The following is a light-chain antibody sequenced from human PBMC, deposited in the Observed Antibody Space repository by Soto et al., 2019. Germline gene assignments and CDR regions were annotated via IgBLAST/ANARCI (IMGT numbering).Light chain of an antibody. CDR1: QSVRSN. Sequence: IVMTQSPGTLFVSPVERATLSCRASQSVRSNLAWYQQKPGQSPRLLIYGASTRATGVPDRFSGSGSGTDFTLTINRLEPEDFAVYYCQQYGTLITFGQGTRLENK. V-gene: IGKV3-20*01. CDR2: GAS. J-gene: IGKJ5*01. CDR3: QQYGTLIT.